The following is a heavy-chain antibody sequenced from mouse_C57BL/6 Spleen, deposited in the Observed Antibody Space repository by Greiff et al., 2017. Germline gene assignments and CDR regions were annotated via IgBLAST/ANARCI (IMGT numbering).Heavy chain of an antibody. CDR3: ARVSNYLYLDV. CDR1: GYSITSGYY. J-gene: IGHJ1*03. V-gene: IGHV3-6*01. D-gene: IGHD2-5*01. Sequence: ESGPGLVKPSQSLSLTCSVTGYSITSGYYWNWIRQFPGNKLEWMGYISYDGSNNYNPTLKNRISITRDTSKNQFFLKLNSVTTEDTATYYCARVSNYLYLDVWGTGTTVTVSS. CDR2: ISYDGSN.